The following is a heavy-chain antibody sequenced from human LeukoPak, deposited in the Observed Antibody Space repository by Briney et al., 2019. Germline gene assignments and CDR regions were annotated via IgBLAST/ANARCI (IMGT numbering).Heavy chain of an antibody. CDR3: ASSDFWSGSPSGWFDP. V-gene: IGHV4-59*01. CDR1: GGSISRYY. CDR2: IYYSGST. J-gene: IGHJ5*02. D-gene: IGHD3-3*01. Sequence: SETLSLTCTVSGGSISRYYWSWIRQPPGKGLEWIGYIYYSGSTNYNPSLKSRGTISVDRFKNQFSLKLSSVIAADTAVYYCASSDFWSGSPSGWFDPWGEGTLVTVSS.